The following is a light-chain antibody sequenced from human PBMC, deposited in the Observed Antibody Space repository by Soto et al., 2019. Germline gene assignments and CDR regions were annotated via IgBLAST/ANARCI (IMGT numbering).Light chain of an antibody. CDR1: SSDVGGYNY. J-gene: IGLJ3*02. Sequence: QSALTQPASVSGSPGQSITISCTGTSSDVGGYNYVSWYQQHPGKAPKLMIYEVNNRPSGVSSRFSGSKSGNTASLTISGLQAEDEADYYCTVYTSSNTPVFGGGTKLPVL. V-gene: IGLV2-14*01. CDR2: EVN. CDR3: TVYTSSNTPV.